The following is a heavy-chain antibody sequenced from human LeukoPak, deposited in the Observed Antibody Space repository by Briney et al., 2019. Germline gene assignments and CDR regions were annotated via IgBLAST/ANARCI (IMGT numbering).Heavy chain of an antibody. J-gene: IGHJ4*02. CDR1: GGSFSGYY. V-gene: IGHV4-34*01. CDR3: ARGRALYYSSGYIFDY. Sequence: SETLSLTCAVYGGSFSGYYWSWIRQPPGKGLEWIGEINHSGSTNYNPSLKSRVTISVDTSKNQFSLKLSSVTAADTAVYYCARGRALYYSSGYIFDYWGQGTLVTVSS. D-gene: IGHD6-19*01. CDR2: INHSGST.